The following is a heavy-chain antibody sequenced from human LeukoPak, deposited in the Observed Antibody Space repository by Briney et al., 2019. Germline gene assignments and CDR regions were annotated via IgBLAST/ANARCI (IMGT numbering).Heavy chain of an antibody. CDR2: ISYDGSNK. Sequence: GGSLRLSCAASGFTFSSYAMHWVRQAPGKGLEWVAVISYDGSNKYYADSVKGRFTISRDNSKNTLYLQMNSLRADDTAVYYCARGGEYSSSWLFDYWGQGTLVTVSS. CDR3: ARGGEYSSSWLFDY. D-gene: IGHD6-13*01. J-gene: IGHJ4*02. CDR1: GFTFSSYA. V-gene: IGHV3-30-3*01.